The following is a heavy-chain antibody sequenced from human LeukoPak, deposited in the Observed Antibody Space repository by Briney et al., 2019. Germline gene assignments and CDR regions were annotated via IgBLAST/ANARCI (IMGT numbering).Heavy chain of an antibody. CDR2: IRYDGSNK. V-gene: IGHV3-30*02. J-gene: IGHJ5*02. CDR1: GFTFSSYG. CDR3: ARAAS. Sequence: GGSLRLSCAASGFTFSSYGMHWVRQAPGKGLEWVAFIRYDGSNKYYADSVKGRFTISRDNAKNSLYLQMNSLRVDDTAVYYCARAASWGQGTLVTVSS.